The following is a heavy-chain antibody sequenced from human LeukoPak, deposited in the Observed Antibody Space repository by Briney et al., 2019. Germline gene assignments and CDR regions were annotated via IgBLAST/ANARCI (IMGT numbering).Heavy chain of an antibody. CDR3: AREVGATRPYYYYGMDV. Sequence: SETLSLTCAVYGGSFSGYYWSWIRQPPGKGLEWIGRIYTSGSTNYNPSLKSRVTMSVDTSKNQFSLKLSSVTAADTAVYYCAREVGATRPYYYYGMDVWGQGTTVTVSS. J-gene: IGHJ6*02. D-gene: IGHD1-26*01. CDR1: GGSFSGYY. CDR2: IYTSGST. V-gene: IGHV4-59*10.